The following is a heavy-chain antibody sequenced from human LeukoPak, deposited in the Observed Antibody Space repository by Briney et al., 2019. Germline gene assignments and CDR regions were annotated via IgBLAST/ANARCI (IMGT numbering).Heavy chain of an antibody. D-gene: IGHD6-13*01. J-gene: IGHJ4*02. CDR2: ISAYNGNT. Sequence: ASVKVSCKASGYTFTSYGISWVRLAPGQGLEWMGWISAYNGNTNYAQKLQGRVTMTTDTSTSTAYMELRSLRSDDTAVYYCARLARQQLAQNFDYWGQGTLVTVSS. CDR1: GYTFTSYG. V-gene: IGHV1-18*01. CDR3: ARLARQQLAQNFDY.